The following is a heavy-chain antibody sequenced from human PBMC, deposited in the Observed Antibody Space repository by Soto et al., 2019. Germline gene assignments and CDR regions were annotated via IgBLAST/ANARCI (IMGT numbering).Heavy chain of an antibody. CDR1: GFSFSSFA. Sequence: PGGSLRLSCEASGFSFSSFAMSWVRQAPGKGLEWVSAIAGIGLNTYYADSVRGRFTISRENSKSTLFLEMSSLRVEDTAVYYCVKDARIYFDGAGSHGAFDSWGQGS. CDR2: IAGIGLNT. V-gene: IGHV3-23*01. J-gene: IGHJ4*02. D-gene: IGHD3-22*01. CDR3: VKDARIYFDGAGSHGAFDS.